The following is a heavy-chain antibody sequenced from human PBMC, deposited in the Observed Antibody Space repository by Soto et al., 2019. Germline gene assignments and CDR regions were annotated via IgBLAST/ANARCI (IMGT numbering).Heavy chain of an antibody. Sequence: GGSLRLSCAASGFTFSSYAMSWVHQAPGKGLEWVSAISGSGGSTYYADSVKGRFTISRDNSKNTLYLQMNSLRAEDTAVYYCAKDLGTGYSSSWYRHAEYFQHWGQGTLVTVSS. V-gene: IGHV3-23*01. D-gene: IGHD6-13*01. J-gene: IGHJ1*01. CDR1: GFTFSSYA. CDR2: ISGSGGST. CDR3: AKDLGTGYSSSWYRHAEYFQH.